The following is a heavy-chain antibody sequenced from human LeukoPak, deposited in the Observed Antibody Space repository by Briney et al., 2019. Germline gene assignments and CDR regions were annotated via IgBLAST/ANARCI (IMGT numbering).Heavy chain of an antibody. D-gene: IGHD2-2*01. V-gene: IGHV3-7*01. J-gene: IGHJ6*03. CDR3: ARATRSPPVAKGYYYYYMDV. Sequence: PGGSLRLSCAASGFTFSSYWMSCVRQAPGKGLEWVANIKQDGSEKYYVDSVKGRFTISRDNAKNSLYLQMNSLRAEDTAVYYCARATRSPPVAKGYYYYYMDVWGKGTTVTVSS. CDR1: GFTFSSYW. CDR2: IKQDGSEK.